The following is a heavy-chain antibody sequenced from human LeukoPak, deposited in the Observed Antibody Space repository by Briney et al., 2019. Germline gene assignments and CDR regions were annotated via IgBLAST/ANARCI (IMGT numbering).Heavy chain of an antibody. CDR1: AGSISPYY. CDR3: AELGITMIGGV. D-gene: IGHD3-10*02. V-gene: IGHV4-59*01. CDR2: IYYSGST. J-gene: IGHJ6*04. Sequence: SETLSLTCTVSAGSISPYYWSWIRQPPGKGLEWLGYIYYSGSTDYNPSLMGRLTISVDTSKNQFSLTLTSVTEADTAVYYCAELGITMIGGVWGKGTTVTISS.